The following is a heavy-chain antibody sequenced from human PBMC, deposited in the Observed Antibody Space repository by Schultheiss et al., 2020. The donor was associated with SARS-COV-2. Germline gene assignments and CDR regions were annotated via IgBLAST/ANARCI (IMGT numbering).Heavy chain of an antibody. CDR1: GFTFSTFE. Sequence: GGSLRLSCAASGFTFSTFEMNWVRQAPGKGLEWVSYISSNSTTMYYADSVRGRFTISRDNSKNTLYLQMNSLRAEDTAVYYCARGFIGGRGYWGQGTLVTVSS. D-gene: IGHD4-23*01. V-gene: IGHV3-48*01. J-gene: IGHJ4*02. CDR3: ARGFIGGRGY. CDR2: ISSNSTTM.